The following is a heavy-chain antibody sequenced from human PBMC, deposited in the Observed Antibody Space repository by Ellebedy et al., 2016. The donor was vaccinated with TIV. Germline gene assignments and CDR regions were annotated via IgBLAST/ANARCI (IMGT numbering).Heavy chain of an antibody. J-gene: IGHJ5*02. CDR1: GFTFSSYA. CDR3: ARGCHDSSGYYYWFDP. D-gene: IGHD3-22*01. Sequence: PGGSLRLSCAASGFTFSSYAMHWVRQAPGKGLEYVSAISSNGGSTYYANSVKGRFTISRDNSKNTLYLQMGSLRAEDMAVYYCARGCHDSSGYYYWFDPWGQGTLVTVSS. V-gene: IGHV3-64*01. CDR2: ISSNGGST.